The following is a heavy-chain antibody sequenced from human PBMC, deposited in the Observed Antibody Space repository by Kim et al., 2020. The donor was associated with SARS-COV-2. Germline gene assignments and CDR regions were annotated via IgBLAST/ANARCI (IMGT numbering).Heavy chain of an antibody. CDR2: ISYDGSNK. J-gene: IGHJ4*02. D-gene: IGHD6-13*01. CDR1: GFTFSSYG. V-gene: IGHV3-33*05. CDR3: ARDGGIAAAGTWEFDY. Sequence: GGSLRLSCAASGFTFSSYGMHWVRQAPGKGLEWVAVISYDGSNKYYADSVKGRFTISRDNSKNTLYLQMNSLRAEDTAVYYCARDGGIAAAGTWEFDYWGQGTLVTVSS.